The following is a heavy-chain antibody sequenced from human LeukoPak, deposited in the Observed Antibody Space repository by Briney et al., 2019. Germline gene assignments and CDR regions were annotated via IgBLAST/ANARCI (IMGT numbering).Heavy chain of an antibody. Sequence: GGSLRLSCAASGFTFSSYEMNWVRQAPGKGLEWVSYISSSGGVIYYADSVKGRFTISRDNAKNSLYLQMNSLRAEDTAVYYCARDLGVYIVVTHHDAFDIWGQGTMVTVSS. CDR2: ISSSGGVI. D-gene: IGHD3-22*01. J-gene: IGHJ3*02. CDR1: GFTFSSYE. CDR3: ARDLGVYIVVTHHDAFDI. V-gene: IGHV3-48*03.